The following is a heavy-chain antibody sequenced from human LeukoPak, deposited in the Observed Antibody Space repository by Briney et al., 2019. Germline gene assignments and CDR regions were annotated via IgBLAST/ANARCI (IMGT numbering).Heavy chain of an antibody. Sequence: RGSLRLSCATSGFPFETNAMSWVHQAPGKGLEWVATIGNTETFYADSVTGRFTISRDNSKNTVNLQMNRLRVEDTAIYYCAKDWIQFNRVFDCFDSWGQGTLVTVSS. V-gene: IGHV3-23*01. CDR3: AKDWIQFNRVFDCFDS. J-gene: IGHJ4*02. CDR2: IGNTET. CDR1: GFPFETNA. D-gene: IGHD5-18*01.